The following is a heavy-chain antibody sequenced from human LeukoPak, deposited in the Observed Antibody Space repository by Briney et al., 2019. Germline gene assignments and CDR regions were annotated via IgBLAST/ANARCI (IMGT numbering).Heavy chain of an antibody. D-gene: IGHD3-22*01. CDR2: IYYSGST. J-gene: IGHJ3*02. V-gene: IGHV4-39*07. Sequence: SETLSLTCIVTGGSNSASRYYWVWIRQPPGKGLEWIGSIYYSGSTYYNPSLKSRVTMSVDTSKNQFSLKLSSVTAADTAVYYCARDNYYDRSGHLYDSFDIWGQGTMVTVSS. CDR3: ARDNYYDRSGHLYDSFDI. CDR1: GGSNSASRYY.